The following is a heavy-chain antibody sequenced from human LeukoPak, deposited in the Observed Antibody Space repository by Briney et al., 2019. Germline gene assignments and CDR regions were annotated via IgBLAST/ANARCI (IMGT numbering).Heavy chain of an antibody. CDR2: INHSGST. Sequence: SETLSLTCAVYGGSFSGYYWSWIRQPPGKGLEWIGEINHSGSTNYNPSLKSRVTISVDTSKNQFSLKLSSVTAADTAVYYCARGVTGITFGGAMLTNWFDPWGQGTLVTVSS. CDR3: ARGVTGITFGGAMLTNWFDP. D-gene: IGHD3-16*01. J-gene: IGHJ5*02. CDR1: GGSFSGYY. V-gene: IGHV4-34*01.